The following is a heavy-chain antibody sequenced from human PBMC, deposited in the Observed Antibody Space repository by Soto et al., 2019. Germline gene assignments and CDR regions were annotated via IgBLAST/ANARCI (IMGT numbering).Heavy chain of an antibody. V-gene: IGHV1-69*06. CDR1: GGTFSSYA. CDR2: IIPIFGTA. Sequence: QVQLVQSGAEVKKPGSSVKVSCKASGGTFSSYAISWVRQAPGQGLEWMGGIIPIFGTANYAQKFQGRVTITADKSPSTAEMELSSLRSYDTAVDSCARSTRDGGGRVYWGQGTLVTVSS. CDR3: ARSTRDGGGRVY. D-gene: IGHD2-15*01. J-gene: IGHJ4*02.